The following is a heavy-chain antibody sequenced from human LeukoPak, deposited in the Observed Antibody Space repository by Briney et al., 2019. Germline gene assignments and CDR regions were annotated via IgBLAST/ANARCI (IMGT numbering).Heavy chain of an antibody. CDR2: INPSGGST. J-gene: IGHJ6*02. CDR1: GYTFTSYY. D-gene: IGHD3-10*01. V-gene: IGHV1-46*01. CDR3: ARDRSVLLWFGEFLSPYYFYYYGMDV. Sequence: GASVKVSCKASGYTFTSYYMHWVRQAPGQGLEWMGIINPSGGSTSYAQKFQGRVTMTRDTSTSTVYMELSSLRSEDTAVYYCARDRSVLLWFGEFLSPYYFYYYGMDVWGQGTTVTVSS.